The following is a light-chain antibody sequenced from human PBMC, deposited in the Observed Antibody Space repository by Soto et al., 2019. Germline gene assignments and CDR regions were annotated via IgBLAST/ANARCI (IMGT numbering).Light chain of an antibody. J-gene: IGLJ2*01. CDR2: DVS. V-gene: IGLV2-14*01. CDR3: SSYTSSSTVV. Sequence: QSVLTQPASVSGSPGQSITISCTGTSSDVGGYNYVSWYQQHPGKAPKLMIYDVSNRPSGVSNRFSGSKSGNTASRTISGLQAEDEADYYCSSYTSSSTVVFGGGTKVTVL. CDR1: SSDVGGYNY.